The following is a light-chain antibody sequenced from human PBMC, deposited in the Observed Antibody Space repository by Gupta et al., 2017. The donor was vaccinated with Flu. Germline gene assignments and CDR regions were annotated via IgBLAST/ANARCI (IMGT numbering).Light chain of an antibody. V-gene: IGKV3-20*01. J-gene: IGKJ4*01. CDR3: QQYETSPLT. CDR1: QRVSSSH. Sequence: GILSLSPGERATLSCRASQRVSSSHLVWYQQKPGQAPRLLLYEASSRATGIPDRFSGSGSGTDFTLTISRLEPADFAVYYCQQYETSPLTFGGGTKVEIK. CDR2: EAS.